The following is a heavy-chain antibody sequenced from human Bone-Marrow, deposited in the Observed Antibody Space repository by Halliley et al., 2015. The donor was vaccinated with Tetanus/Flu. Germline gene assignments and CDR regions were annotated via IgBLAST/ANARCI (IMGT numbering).Heavy chain of an antibody. D-gene: IGHD4-17*01. V-gene: IGHV3-21*01. Sequence: ISSGSDYIYYADAVKGRFTISGDNAKNSVFLQMNSLRDEETAVYFCARDSPSDYDDSGVDAFDLWGQGTMVTVSS. CDR2: ISSGSDYI. J-gene: IGHJ3*01. CDR3: ARDSPSDYDDSGVDAFDL.